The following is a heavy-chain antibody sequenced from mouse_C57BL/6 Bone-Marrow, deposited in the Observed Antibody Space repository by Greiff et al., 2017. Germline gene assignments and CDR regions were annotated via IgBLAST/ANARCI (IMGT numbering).Heavy chain of an antibody. CDR3: SRPYYSNYLYFDV. D-gene: IGHD2-5*01. J-gene: IGHJ1*03. CDR2: IYPGSGST. V-gene: IGHV1-55*01. CDR1: GYNFTSYW. Sequence: VQLQQPGAELVKPGASVKMSCKASGYNFTSYWITWVQQRPGQGLEWIGDIYPGSGSTNYNEKFKSKATLTVDTSSSTAYMQLSSLTSEDSAVYYCSRPYYSNYLYFDVWGTGTTVTVSS.